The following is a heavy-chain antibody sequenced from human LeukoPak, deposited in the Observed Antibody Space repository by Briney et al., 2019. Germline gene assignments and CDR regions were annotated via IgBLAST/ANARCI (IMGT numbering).Heavy chain of an antibody. V-gene: IGHV4-59*01. D-gene: IGHD1-1*01. Sequence: SETLSLTCTVSGGSISSYYWNWIRQPPGKGLEWIGHIYYTGRINYNPSLKSRVTISVDTSKNNFSLKLSSVTAADTAVYFCARVTWNDGKFDYWGQGALGTVSS. CDR1: GGSISSYY. J-gene: IGHJ4*02. CDR3: ARVTWNDGKFDY. CDR2: IYYTGRI.